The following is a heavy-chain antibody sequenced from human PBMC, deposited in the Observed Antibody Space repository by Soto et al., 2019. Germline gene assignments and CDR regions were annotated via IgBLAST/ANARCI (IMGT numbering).Heavy chain of an antibody. CDR3: ARDAVCYPLSSGGSCYYIAGVDGMDV. D-gene: IGHD2-15*01. CDR2: IWYDGSNK. Sequence: GGSLRLSCAASGFTFSSYGMHWVRQAPGKGLEWVAVIWYDGSNKYYADSVKGRFTISRDNSKNTLYLQMNSLRAEDTAVYYCARDAVCYPLSSGGSCYYIAGVDGMDVWGQGTTVTVSS. J-gene: IGHJ6*02. CDR1: GFTFSSYG. V-gene: IGHV3-33*01.